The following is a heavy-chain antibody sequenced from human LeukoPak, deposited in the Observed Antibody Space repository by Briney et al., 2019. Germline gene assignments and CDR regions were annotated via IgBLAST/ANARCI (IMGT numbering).Heavy chain of an antibody. V-gene: IGHV3-7*01. CDR1: GFTFSSYW. D-gene: IGHD4-17*01. CDR2: IKQDGSEK. CDR3: ARALRTGQGDYVPVL. Sequence: GGSLRLSCAASGFTFSSYWMSWVRQAPGKGLEWVANIKQDGSEKYYVDSVKGRFTISRDNAKNSLYLQMNSLRAEDTAVYYCARALRTGQGDYVPVLWGQGTLVIVSS. J-gene: IGHJ4*02.